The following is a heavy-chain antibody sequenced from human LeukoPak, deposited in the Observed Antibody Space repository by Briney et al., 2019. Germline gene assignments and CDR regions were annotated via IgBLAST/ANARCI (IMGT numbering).Heavy chain of an antibody. CDR3: ARAEMATLGMDV. J-gene: IGHJ6*02. Sequence: GRSLRLSCAASGFTVSSNYMSWVRQAPGKGLEWVSVIYSGGSTYYADSVKGRFTISRDNSKNTLYLQMNSLRAEDTAVYYCARAEMATLGMDVWGQGTTVTVSS. D-gene: IGHD5-24*01. CDR1: GFTVSSNY. V-gene: IGHV3-66*01. CDR2: IYSGGST.